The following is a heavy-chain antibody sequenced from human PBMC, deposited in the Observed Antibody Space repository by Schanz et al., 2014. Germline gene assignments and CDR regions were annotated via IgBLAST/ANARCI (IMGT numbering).Heavy chain of an antibody. V-gene: IGHV1-8*01. CDR1: GNNLSKLS. CDR2: MNPNSGNT. CDR3: ARDYYYGMDV. J-gene: IGHJ6*02. Sequence: QVHLVQSGAEVKKPGASVRVSCKVSGNNLSKLSMHWVRQATGQGLEWMGWMNPNSGNTGYAQKFQGRVTMTRNTSISTAYMELSSLRSEDTAVYYCARDYYYGMDVWGQGTTVTVSS.